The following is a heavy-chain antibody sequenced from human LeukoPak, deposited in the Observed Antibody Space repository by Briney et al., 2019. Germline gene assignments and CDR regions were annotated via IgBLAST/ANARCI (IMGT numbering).Heavy chain of an antibody. CDR1: GYTFTGYY. CDR3: ARDSEYYDSSGPSDY. Sequence: ASVKVSCKASGYTFTGYYMHWVRQAPGQGLEWMGWINPNSGGTNYAQKFQGRVTMTRATSISTAYMELSRLRSDDTAVYYCARDSEYYDSSGPSDYWGQGTLVTVSS. D-gene: IGHD3-22*01. CDR2: INPNSGGT. V-gene: IGHV1-2*02. J-gene: IGHJ4*02.